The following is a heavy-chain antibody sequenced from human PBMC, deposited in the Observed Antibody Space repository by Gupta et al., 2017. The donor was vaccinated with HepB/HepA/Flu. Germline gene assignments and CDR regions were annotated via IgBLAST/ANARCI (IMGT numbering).Heavy chain of an antibody. Sequence: QITLKESGPTLAKPTQTLTLTCTFSAFSLTTGAAVGWIRQPPGEALEWLALTFWDNEIPYSSSLRSRLTITKDTARNQVVRTMTNMDPVDTATYYCARRTRFGAAGYHFDYWGQGTLVTVSS. CDR2: TFWDNEI. CDR3: ARRTRFGAAGYHFDY. D-gene: IGHD3-16*01. V-gene: IGHV2-5*02. J-gene: IGHJ4*02. CDR1: AFSLTTGAA.